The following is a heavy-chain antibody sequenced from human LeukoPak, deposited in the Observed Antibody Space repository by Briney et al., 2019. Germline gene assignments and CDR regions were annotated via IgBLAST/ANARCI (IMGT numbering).Heavy chain of an antibody. CDR2: IIVSGGST. Sequence: GGSLRLSCAASGFTFSSYGMSWVRQAPGKGLEWVSAIIVSGGSTYYAESVKGRLTISRDNSKNTLYLQMNSLRAEDTAVYYCAKDPLPYDYVWGSEGNWFDPWGQGTLVTVSS. V-gene: IGHV3-23*01. CDR1: GFTFSSYG. CDR3: AKDPLPYDYVWGSEGNWFDP. D-gene: IGHD3-16*01. J-gene: IGHJ5*02.